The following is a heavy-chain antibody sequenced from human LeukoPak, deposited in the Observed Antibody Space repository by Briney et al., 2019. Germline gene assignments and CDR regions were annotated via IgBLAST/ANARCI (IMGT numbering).Heavy chain of an antibody. J-gene: IGHJ4*02. CDR3: ARHIGMGRFDY. CDR1: DYTFTSYG. D-gene: IGHD1-14*01. V-gene: IGHV1-18*01. CDR2: TSAYNGNT. Sequence: ASVKVSCKTSDYTFTSYGINWVRQAPGQGLEWMGWTSAYNGNTNYAQKFQGRVTMTTDTSTSTAYMELRSLRSDDTAVYYCARHIGMGRFDYWGQGTLVTVSS.